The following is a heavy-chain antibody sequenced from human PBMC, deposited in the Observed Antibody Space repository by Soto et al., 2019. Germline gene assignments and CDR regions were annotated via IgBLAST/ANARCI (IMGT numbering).Heavy chain of an antibody. CDR2: IRNKVNSYTT. CDR1: GFTSSDHY. CDR3: ARHIPYHGKDV. J-gene: IGHJ6*02. Sequence: EVQLVESGGGLVQPGGSLRLSCAASGFTSSDHYMDWVRQATGKGLEWVGRIRNKVNSYTTEYAASVKGRFTVSRDDSKNSVYLQMNSLKTEATAVYYCARHIPYHGKDVWGQGTTVTVSS. V-gene: IGHV3-72*01. D-gene: IGHD2-21*01.